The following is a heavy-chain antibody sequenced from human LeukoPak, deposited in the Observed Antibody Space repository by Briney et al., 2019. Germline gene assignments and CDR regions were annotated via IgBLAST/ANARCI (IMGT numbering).Heavy chain of an antibody. J-gene: IGHJ4*02. Sequence: PGGSLRLSCAASGFTFRTHAMHWVRQAPGKGLEWVAVISYDGSNKYYADSVKGRFTISRDNSKNTLYLQINSLRAEDTAVYYCARGGLSSGWLGGLLDYWGQGTLVTVSS. CDR3: ARGGLSSGWLGGLLDY. CDR2: ISYDGSNK. V-gene: IGHV3-30*19. CDR1: GFTFRTHA. D-gene: IGHD6-19*01.